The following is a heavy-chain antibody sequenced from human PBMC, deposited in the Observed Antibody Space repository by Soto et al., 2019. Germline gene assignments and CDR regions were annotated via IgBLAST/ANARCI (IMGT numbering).Heavy chain of an antibody. J-gene: IGHJ4*02. CDR2: ISGSGDST. CDR3: AKVFYYYDSSGYYYFDY. V-gene: IGHV3-23*01. CDR1: GFTFSNSA. D-gene: IGHD3-22*01. Sequence: VGSLRLSCAASGFTFSNSAMSWVRQAPGKGLEWVSAISGSGDSTDDADSVKGRFTISRDNSKNTLYLQMSSLRAEDTAVYYCAKVFYYYDSSGYYYFDYWGQGTLVTVSS.